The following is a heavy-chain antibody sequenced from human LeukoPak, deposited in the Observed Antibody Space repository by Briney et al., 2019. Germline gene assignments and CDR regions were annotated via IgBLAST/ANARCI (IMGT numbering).Heavy chain of an antibody. J-gene: IGHJ1*01. D-gene: IGHD6-19*01. CDR2: ISGSGGST. CDR3: AKKVSGWSENFQH. V-gene: IGHV3-23*01. Sequence: GGSLRLSCAASGFTFSSYAMSWVRQAPGKGLEWVSAISGSGGSTSFADSVKGRFTISRDNSKNTLYLQMNNLRAEDTAVYYCAKKVSGWSENFQHWGQGTLVTVSS. CDR1: GFTFSSYA.